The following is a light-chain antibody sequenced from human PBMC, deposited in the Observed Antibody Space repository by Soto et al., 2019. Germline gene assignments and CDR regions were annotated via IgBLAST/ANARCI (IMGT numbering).Light chain of an antibody. Sequence: DIPMTQSPSTLSASVGDRVTITCRASQSISSGLAWYQQKPGKAPKLLIYKASSFEGGIPSRFSGTESETEFTLTISILQPEDFATYYCQQYNIYQYTFGQRTKLEIK. CDR1: QSISSG. CDR2: KAS. J-gene: IGKJ2*01. V-gene: IGKV1-5*03. CDR3: QQYNIYQYT.